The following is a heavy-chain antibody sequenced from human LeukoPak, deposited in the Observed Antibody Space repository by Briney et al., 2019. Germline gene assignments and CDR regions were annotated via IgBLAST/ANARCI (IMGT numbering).Heavy chain of an antibody. V-gene: IGHV3-9*01. D-gene: IGHD6-13*01. CDR2: ISWNSGGR. CDR3: AKDIYREYSSSWVIDY. Sequence: GGSLRLSCAASGFTFDDYAMHWVRQPSGKGLEWVSGISWNSGGRAYAGSVKGRFTISRDIAKNSLYLQMNSLRAEDTALYYCAKDIYREYSSSWVIDYWGQGTLVTVSS. J-gene: IGHJ4*02. CDR1: GFTFDDYA.